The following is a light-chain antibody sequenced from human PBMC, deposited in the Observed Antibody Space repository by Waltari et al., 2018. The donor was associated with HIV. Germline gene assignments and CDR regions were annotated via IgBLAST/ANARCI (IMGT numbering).Light chain of an antibody. V-gene: IGKV1-12*01. Sequence: DTQMTQSPSSVSASVGARVTITCRASQSVGTSVAWYQQKPDRTPKLLIFEASRLQTGVPSRFGGSGSGTKFTLTITSLQPQDLATYFCQQANNFPHTFGQGT. J-gene: IGKJ2*01. CDR1: QSVGTS. CDR3: QQANNFPHT. CDR2: EAS.